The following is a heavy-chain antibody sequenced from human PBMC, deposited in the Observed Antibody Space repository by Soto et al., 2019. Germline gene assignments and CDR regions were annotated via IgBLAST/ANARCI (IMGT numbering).Heavy chain of an antibody. V-gene: IGHV4-4*02. Sequence: PSETLSLTCAVSGGSISSSNWWSWVRQPPGKGLEWIGEIYHSGSTNYNPSLKSRVTISVDKSKNQFSLKLSSVTAADTAVYYCARFGRGITIFGVVPNPRSEDYYYYNGMDVWGQGTTVTVSS. J-gene: IGHJ6*02. CDR1: GGSISSSNW. D-gene: IGHD3-3*01. CDR3: ARFGRGITIFGVVPNPRSEDYYYYNGMDV. CDR2: IYHSGST.